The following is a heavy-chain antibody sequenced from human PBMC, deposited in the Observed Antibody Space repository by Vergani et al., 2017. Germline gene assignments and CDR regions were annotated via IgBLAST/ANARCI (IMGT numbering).Heavy chain of an antibody. V-gene: IGHV3-23*01. CDR2: ISGSGGST. Sequence: EVQLLESGGGLVQPGGSLRLSCAASGFTFSSYAMSWVRQAPGKGLEWVSAISGSGGSTYYADSVKGRFTISRDNSKNTLYLQMNSLRAEDTAVYYCAKDASPEYYDFSPDGAFDIWGQGTMVTVSS. CDR1: GFTFSSYA. D-gene: IGHD3-3*01. CDR3: AKDASPEYYDFSPDGAFDI. J-gene: IGHJ3*02.